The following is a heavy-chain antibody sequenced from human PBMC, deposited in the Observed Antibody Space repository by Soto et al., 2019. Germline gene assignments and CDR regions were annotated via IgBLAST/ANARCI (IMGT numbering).Heavy chain of an antibody. V-gene: IGHV3-30*18. CDR3: AKDTYYHDSSGYYVFDY. CDR1: DFTFSSYG. CDR2: ISYDGSNK. D-gene: IGHD3-22*01. Sequence: QVQLVESGGGVVQPGRSLTLSCAASDFTFSSYGIHWVRQAPGKGLEWVAVISYDGSNKQYGDSVKGRFTMSRDISKNTVHLQMNSLRVEDTAVYYCAKDTYYHDSSGYYVFDYWGQGTLVTVSS. J-gene: IGHJ4*02.